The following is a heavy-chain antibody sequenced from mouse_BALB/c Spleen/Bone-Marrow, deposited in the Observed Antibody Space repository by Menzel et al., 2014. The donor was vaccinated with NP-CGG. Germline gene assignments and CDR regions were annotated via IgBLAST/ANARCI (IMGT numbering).Heavy chain of an antibody. CDR3: ARGYPSDY. V-gene: IGHV1-87*01. J-gene: IGHJ2*01. CDR1: GYTFTSYW. Sequence: VKLVESGAELARPGASVKLSCKASGYTFTSYWMQWVKQRPGQGLEWIGAIYPGDGDTRYTQKFKGKATLTADKSSSTAYMQLSSLASEDSAVYYCARGYPSDYWGQGTTLTVSS. CDR2: IYPGDGDT. D-gene: IGHD3-2*02.